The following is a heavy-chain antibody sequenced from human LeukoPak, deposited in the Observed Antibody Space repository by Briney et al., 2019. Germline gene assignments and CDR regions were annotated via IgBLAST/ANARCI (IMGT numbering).Heavy chain of an antibody. Sequence: SETLSLTCAFYGGSFSDYYWSWIRQPPGKGLEWIGEINHSGSTNYNPSLKSRVTISVDTSKNQFSLKLSSVTAADTAVYYCARHAPNPSSSWIYYYYYMDVWGKGTTVTVSS. J-gene: IGHJ6*03. V-gene: IGHV4-34*01. CDR2: INHSGST. CDR1: GGSFSDYY. D-gene: IGHD6-13*01. CDR3: ARHAPNPSSSWIYYYYYMDV.